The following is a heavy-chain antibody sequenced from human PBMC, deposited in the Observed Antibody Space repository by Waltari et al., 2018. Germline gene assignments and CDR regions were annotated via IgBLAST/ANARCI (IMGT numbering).Heavy chain of an antibody. CDR1: GDSVSTTSW. J-gene: IGHJ4*02. Sequence: QLQLQQSGPGLVKPSESLFLSCAVSGDSVSTTSWWSWVRQPPGKGLEWIGQIHGTGKTNYNTALEGRVTVSMDTSNNQFSVRVTSPTAADTAVYLCARDRGRGLDLDSWGQGTLVTVS. D-gene: IGHD1-26*01. CDR3: ARDRGRGLDLDS. V-gene: IGHV4-4*02. CDR2: IHGTGKT.